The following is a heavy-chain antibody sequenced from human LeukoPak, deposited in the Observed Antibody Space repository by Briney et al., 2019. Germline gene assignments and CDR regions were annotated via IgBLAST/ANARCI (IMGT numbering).Heavy chain of an antibody. CDR1: GGSISSGDYY. D-gene: IGHD3-10*01. CDR3: AREGERLWGFTMVREPLGALDI. CDR2: IYYSGST. J-gene: IGHJ3*02. Sequence: SETLSLTCTVSGGSISSGDYYWSWIRQPPGKGLEWIGYIYYSGSTYYNPSLKSRVTISVDTSKNQFSLKLSSVTAADTAVYYCAREGERLWGFTMVREPLGALDIWGQGTMVTVSS. V-gene: IGHV4-30-4*01.